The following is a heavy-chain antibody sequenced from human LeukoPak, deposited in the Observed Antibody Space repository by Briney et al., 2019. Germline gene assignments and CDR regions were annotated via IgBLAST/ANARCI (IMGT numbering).Heavy chain of an antibody. CDR2: ISSSGSTI. D-gene: IGHD3-10*01. Sequence: PGRSLRLSCAASGFTFSDYYMSWIRQAPGKGLEWVSYISSSGSTIYYADSVKGRFTISRDNAKKSLYLQMNSLRAEDTAVYYCARAAQVVRGPDAFDIWGQGTMVTVSS. J-gene: IGHJ3*02. CDR3: ARAAQVVRGPDAFDI. CDR1: GFTFSDYY. V-gene: IGHV3-11*01.